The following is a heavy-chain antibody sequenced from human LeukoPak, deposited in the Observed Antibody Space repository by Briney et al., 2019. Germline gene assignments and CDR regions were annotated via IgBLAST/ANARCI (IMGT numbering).Heavy chain of an antibody. J-gene: IGHJ4*02. CDR2: IYPGDSDT. V-gene: IGHV5-51*01. CDR1: GYSFTSYW. D-gene: IGHD3-10*01. CDR3: ARLSDYYGSGGPTPLFDY. Sequence: GESLKISCKDSGYSFTSYWIGWVRQMPGKGLEWMGIIYPGDSDTRYSPSFQGQVTISADKSISTAYLQWSSLKASDTAMYYCARLSDYYGSGGPTPLFDYWGQGTLVTVSS.